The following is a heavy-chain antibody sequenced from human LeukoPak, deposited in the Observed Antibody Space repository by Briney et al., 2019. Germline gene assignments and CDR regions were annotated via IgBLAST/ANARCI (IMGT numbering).Heavy chain of an antibody. CDR1: GGSISSSSYY. V-gene: IGHV4-39*01. J-gene: IGHJ4*02. D-gene: IGHD6-19*01. Sequence: SETLSLTCTVSGGSISSSSYYWGWIRQPPGKGLEWIGTIYYSGSTYYNPSLKSRVTISVDTSKNQFSLKLTSVTAADTAVYYCARRPRIAVAGPPFDCWGQGTLVTVSS. CDR2: IYYSGST. CDR3: ARRPRIAVAGPPFDC.